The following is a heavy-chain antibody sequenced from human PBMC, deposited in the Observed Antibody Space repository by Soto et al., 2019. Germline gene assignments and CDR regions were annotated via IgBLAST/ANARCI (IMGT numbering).Heavy chain of an antibody. D-gene: IGHD6-25*01. CDR2: ISDSGATT. V-gene: IGHV3-23*01. CDR1: GFTFRNHA. J-gene: IGHJ1*01. Sequence: EVQLLESGGGLVQPGGSLRLSCATSGFTFRNHAMTWVRQAPGKGLEWVSGISDSGATTSYAGSVKDRFTISRDNSKNTLSLQMNGLRAEDTGVYYCARDKGCSVWGQGTLVTVSS. CDR3: ARDKGCSV.